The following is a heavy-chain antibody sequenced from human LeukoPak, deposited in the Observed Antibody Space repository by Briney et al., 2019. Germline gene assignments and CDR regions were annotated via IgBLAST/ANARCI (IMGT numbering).Heavy chain of an antibody. D-gene: IGHD4-17*01. Sequence: GGSLRLSRAASGFTFSSYAMSWVRQAPGKGVEWVSAISVSVGSTYYPDSVKGRFTISRDNSKNTLYLQMNSLRAEDTAVYYCAKGGDYTVYYYYMDVWGKGTTVTVSS. J-gene: IGHJ6*03. V-gene: IGHV3-23*01. CDR1: GFTFSSYA. CDR2: ISVSVGST. CDR3: AKGGDYTVYYYYMDV.